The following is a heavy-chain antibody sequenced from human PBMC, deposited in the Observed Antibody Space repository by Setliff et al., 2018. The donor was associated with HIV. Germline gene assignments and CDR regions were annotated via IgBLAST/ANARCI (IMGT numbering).Heavy chain of an antibody. J-gene: IGHJ6*03. CDR1: GYPFTSYA. Sequence: ASVKVSCKTSGYPFTSYALTWVRQAPGQGLEWMGWISGYNGKTNYPQKLQGRLTMTTDTSTSKVYMELRSLRSDDTAMYYCARVNYPSLSSSWYRLDYYYYMDVWGKGTMVTVSS. CDR3: ARVNYPSLSSSWYRLDYYYYMDV. CDR2: ISGYNGKT. D-gene: IGHD6-13*01. V-gene: IGHV1-18*01.